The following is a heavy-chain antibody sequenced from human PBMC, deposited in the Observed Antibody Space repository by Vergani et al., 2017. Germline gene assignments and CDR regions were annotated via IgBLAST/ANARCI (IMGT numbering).Heavy chain of an antibody. D-gene: IGHD3-22*01. Sequence: QVQLQESGPGLVKPSETLSLTCTVAGGSISSYYWRWIRQPQGKGLEWMGYIYYSGSTNYNPSLKSRVNISVETSKNQFSLKLSSVTAADTAVYYCARALTYDSSCYYPDAFDIWGQGTMVTVSS. CDR3: ARALTYDSSCYYPDAFDI. J-gene: IGHJ3*02. V-gene: IGHV4-59*01. CDR1: GGSISSYY. CDR2: IYYSGST.